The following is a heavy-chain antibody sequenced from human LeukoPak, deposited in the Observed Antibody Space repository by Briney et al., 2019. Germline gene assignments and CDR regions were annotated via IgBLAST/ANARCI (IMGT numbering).Heavy chain of an antibody. CDR2: IIPVFGTT. V-gene: IGHV1-69*06. J-gene: IGHJ4*02. CDR3: ARCSPGDSSNFYAVLQY. Sequence: SVKVSCKASGGTFSSYAVSWVRLTPGQGLEWLGGIIPVFGTTTYAQKFQAKVTMTADKSTNTAYLEISGLTSDDTAVYYCARCSPGDSSNFYAVLQYWGQGTQVTVST. D-gene: IGHD3-22*01. CDR1: GGTFSSYA.